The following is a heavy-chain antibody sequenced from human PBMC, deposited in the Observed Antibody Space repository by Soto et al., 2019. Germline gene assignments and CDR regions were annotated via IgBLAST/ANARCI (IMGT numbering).Heavy chain of an antibody. CDR3: ARDGGNSAFDI. V-gene: IGHV3-23*01. D-gene: IGHD3-3*01. CDR2: ISGSGENT. CDR1: GFTFSSYG. Sequence: EVQLLESGGGLVQPGGSLRLSCAASGFTFSSYGMTWDRQAPGEGLEWVSGISGSGENTHYADAVKGRFTTSRDNSKNTVYLHMNSLRAADTAVYYCARDGGNSAFDIWCQGAMGTVSS. J-gene: IGHJ3*02.